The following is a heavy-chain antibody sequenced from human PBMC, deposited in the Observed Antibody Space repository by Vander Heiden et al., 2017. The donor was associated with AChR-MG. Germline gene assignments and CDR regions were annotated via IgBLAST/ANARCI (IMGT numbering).Heavy chain of an antibody. CDR1: GFPLSTSGVG. CDR2: IYWDDDK. CDR3: AHSLVTTVTSGIWFDP. D-gene: IGHD4-17*01. Sequence: QITLKESGPTLVKPTQTLTLTCTFSGFPLSTSGVGVGWIRQPPGKALEWLALIYWDDDKRYSPSLKSRLTITKDTSKNQVVLTMTNMDPVDTATYYCAHSLVTTVTSGIWFDPWGQGNLVTVSS. V-gene: IGHV2-5*02. J-gene: IGHJ5*02.